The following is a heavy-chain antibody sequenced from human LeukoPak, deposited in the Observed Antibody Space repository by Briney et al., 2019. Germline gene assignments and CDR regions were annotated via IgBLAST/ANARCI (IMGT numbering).Heavy chain of an antibody. CDR2: ISYDGSNK. V-gene: IGHV3-30*04. CDR3: ARDLGYSSGWTFDY. J-gene: IGHJ4*02. CDR1: GFTFSSYA. D-gene: IGHD6-19*01. Sequence: GGSLRLSCAASGFTFSSYAMHWVRQAPGNGLEWVAVISYDGSNKYYADSVKGRFTISRDNAKNSLYLQMNSLRAEDTALYYCARDLGYSSGWTFDYWGQGTLVTVSS.